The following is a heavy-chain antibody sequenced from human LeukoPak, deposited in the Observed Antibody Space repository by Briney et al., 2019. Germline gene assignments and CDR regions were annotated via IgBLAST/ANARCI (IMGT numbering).Heavy chain of an antibody. CDR2: ISGSGGST. CDR1: GCTFSSYA. CDR3: AKGFSGSYSVYFDY. V-gene: IGHV3-23*01. D-gene: IGHD1-26*01. Sequence: GGSLRLSCAASGCTFSSYAMSWVRQAPGKGLEWVSAISGSGGSTYYPDSVKGRFTISRDNSKNTLYLQMTSLRAEDTAVYYCAKGFSGSYSVYFDYWGQGTLVTVSS. J-gene: IGHJ4*02.